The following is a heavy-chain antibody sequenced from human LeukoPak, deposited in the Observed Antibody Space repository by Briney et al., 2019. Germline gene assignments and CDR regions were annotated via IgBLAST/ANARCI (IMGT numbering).Heavy chain of an antibody. CDR2: ISSSSSYT. CDR1: GFTFSDYY. V-gene: IGHV3-11*06. D-gene: IGHD3-3*01. Sequence: GGSLRLSCAASGFTFSDYYMSWIRQAPGKGLEWVSYISSSSSYTNYADSVKGRFTISRDNAKNSLYLQMNSLRAEDTAVYYCARDRGYYDFWSGYYAYYYYYGMDVWGQGTTVTVSS. J-gene: IGHJ6*02. CDR3: ARDRGYYDFWSGYYAYYYYYGMDV.